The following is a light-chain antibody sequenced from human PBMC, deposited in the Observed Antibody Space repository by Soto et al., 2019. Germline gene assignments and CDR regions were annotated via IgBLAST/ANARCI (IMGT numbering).Light chain of an antibody. J-gene: IGKJ5*01. CDR2: TAS. CDR3: QQAASLPIT. Sequence: DTPMTQPLSSVAVSLLDSVTITCRASQGVSTWLAWYQQKPGKAPNLLIYTASSLQSGVPSRFSGSGSGTDFTLTINGLQPEDFATYYCQQAASLPITVGQGSRLEI. V-gene: IGKV1-12*01. CDR1: QGVSTW.